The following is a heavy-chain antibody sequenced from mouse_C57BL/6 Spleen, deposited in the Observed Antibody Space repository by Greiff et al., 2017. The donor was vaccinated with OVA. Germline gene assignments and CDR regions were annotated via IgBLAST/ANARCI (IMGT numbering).Heavy chain of an antibody. V-gene: IGHV1-82*01. CDR2: IYPGDGDT. Sequence: LVESGPELVKPGASVKISCKASGYAFSSSWMSWVKQRPGKGLEWIGRIYPGDGDTNYNGKFKGKATLTADKSSSTAYMQLSSLTSEDSAVYFCAADDYSFAYWGQGTLVTVSA. D-gene: IGHD2-4*01. CDR3: AADDYSFAY. J-gene: IGHJ3*01. CDR1: GYAFSSSW.